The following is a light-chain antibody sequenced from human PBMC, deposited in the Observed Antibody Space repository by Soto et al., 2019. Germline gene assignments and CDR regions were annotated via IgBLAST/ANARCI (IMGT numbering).Light chain of an antibody. CDR2: DVT. Sequence: QSALTQPRSVSGSPGQSVTISCTGTSNDVGAYNFVSWYQQPPGKAPKLMIYDVTKRPSGVPDRFSGSKSGNTASLTISGLQAEDEADYYCCSYAGRSTWVFGTGTKLTVL. J-gene: IGLJ1*01. V-gene: IGLV2-11*01. CDR1: SNDVGAYNF. CDR3: CSYAGRSTWV.